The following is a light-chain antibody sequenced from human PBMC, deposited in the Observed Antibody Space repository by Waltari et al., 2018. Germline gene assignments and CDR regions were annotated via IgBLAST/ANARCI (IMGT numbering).Light chain of an antibody. CDR2: TAS. CDR1: QSISRY. Sequence: DIQMTQSPSSLSASVGDRVTITCRASQSISRYLNWYQQKPGKAPKLLMYTASSLQSGVPSRFSGGASGPDFTLTISSLQVEDFATYYCQQTFSTPPTFGGGTKVEIK. J-gene: IGKJ4*01. CDR3: QQTFSTPPT. V-gene: IGKV1-39*01.